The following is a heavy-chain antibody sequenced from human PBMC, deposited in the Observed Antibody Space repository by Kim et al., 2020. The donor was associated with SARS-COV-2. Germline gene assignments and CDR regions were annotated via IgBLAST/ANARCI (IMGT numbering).Heavy chain of an antibody. V-gene: IGHV3-7*03. J-gene: IGHJ4*02. CDR3: ARGGLLGNDAKIDY. Sequence: GGSLRLSCAASGFTFSSYWMSWVRQAPGKGLEWVANIKQDGSEKYYVDSVKGRFTISRDNAKNSLYLQMNSLRAEDTAVYYCARGGLLGNDAKIDYWGQGTLVTVSS. D-gene: IGHD1-1*01. CDR2: IKQDGSEK. CDR1: GFTFSSYW.